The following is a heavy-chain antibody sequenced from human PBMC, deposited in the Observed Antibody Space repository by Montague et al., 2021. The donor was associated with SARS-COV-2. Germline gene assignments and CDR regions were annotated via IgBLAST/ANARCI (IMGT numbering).Heavy chain of an antibody. CDR3: AHLIRYYDIFTGIPFDD. V-gene: IGHV2-5*01. Sequence: PALVKPTQTLTLTCTFSGFSLSTPNVGVAWIRQPPGKALEWLAVIYSXXXKRYSPSLQRSLTIPKDTSRNQVVLSLTNVDPLDTATYYCAHLIRYYDIFTGIPFDDWGQGTQVTVSS. CDR1: GFSLSTPNVG. CDR2: IYSXXXK. J-gene: IGHJ4*02. D-gene: IGHD3-9*01.